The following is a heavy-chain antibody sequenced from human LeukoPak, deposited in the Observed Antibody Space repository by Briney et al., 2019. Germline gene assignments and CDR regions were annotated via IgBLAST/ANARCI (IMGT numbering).Heavy chain of an antibody. Sequence: PSQTLSLTCTVSGGSISSGSCYWSWIRQPAGKGLEWIGHIYTSGSTNYNPSLKSRVTISVDTSKNQFSLKLISLTAADTAVCYCARHYYVSGSYYSFDYWGQGTLVTVSS. CDR3: ARHYYVSGSYYSFDY. J-gene: IGHJ4*02. V-gene: IGHV4-61*09. CDR2: IYTSGST. D-gene: IGHD3-10*01. CDR1: GGSISSGSCY.